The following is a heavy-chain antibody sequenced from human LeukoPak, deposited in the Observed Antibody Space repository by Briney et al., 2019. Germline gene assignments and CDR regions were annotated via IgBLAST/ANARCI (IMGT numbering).Heavy chain of an antibody. CDR2: ISGSGGST. CDR3: AKRRQWLASPYYYYGMDV. J-gene: IGHJ6*02. D-gene: IGHD6-19*01. V-gene: IGHV3-23*01. CDR1: GFTFSSYA. Sequence: GGSLRLSCAASGFTFSSYAMSWVRQAPGKGLEWVSAISGSGGSTYYADSVKGRFTISRDNSKNTLYLQMNSLRAEDTAVYYCAKRRQWLASPYYYYGMDVWGQGTTVTVSS.